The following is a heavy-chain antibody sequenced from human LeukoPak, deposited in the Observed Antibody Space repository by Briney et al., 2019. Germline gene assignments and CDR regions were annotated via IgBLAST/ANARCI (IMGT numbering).Heavy chain of an antibody. J-gene: IGHJ4*02. CDR2: ISAYNDNT. CDR1: GYTFTSYG. CDR3: ARAVSGTYWGTDFDY. V-gene: IGHV1-18*01. Sequence: ASVKVSCKASGYTFTSYGISWVRQAPGQGLEWMGWISAYNDNTHYAQKVQDRVTMTTDTSTSTAYMELRSLRSDDTAVYFCARAVSGTYWGTDFDYWGQGTLVTVSS. D-gene: IGHD1-26*01.